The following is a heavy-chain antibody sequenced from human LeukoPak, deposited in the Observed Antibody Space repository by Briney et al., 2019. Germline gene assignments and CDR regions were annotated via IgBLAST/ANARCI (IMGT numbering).Heavy chain of an antibody. D-gene: IGHD1-26*01. CDR1: GDSISSYY. CDR3: ARDGGGSYDWFDP. J-gene: IGHJ5*02. V-gene: IGHV4-59*01. Sequence: PSETLSLTCTVSGDSISSYYWNWIRQPPGKGLEWIGYIYYTGSTNYNPSLKSRVTISVDTSKNQFSLKLSSVTAADTAVYYCARDGGGSYDWFDPWGQGTLVTVSS. CDR2: IYYTGST.